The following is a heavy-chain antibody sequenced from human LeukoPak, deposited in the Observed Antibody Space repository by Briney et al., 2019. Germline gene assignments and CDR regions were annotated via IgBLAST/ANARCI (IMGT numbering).Heavy chain of an antibody. Sequence: GGSLRLSCAASGFTFSSYAMSWVRQAPGKGLEWVSAISGSGGSTYYADSVKGRFTISRDNSKNTLYLQMNSLRAEDTAVYYCASPSGRFLEWLLLVSWGQGTLVTVSS. J-gene: IGHJ5*02. CDR3: ASPSGRFLEWLLLVS. V-gene: IGHV3-23*01. CDR1: GFTFSSYA. D-gene: IGHD3-3*01. CDR2: ISGSGGST.